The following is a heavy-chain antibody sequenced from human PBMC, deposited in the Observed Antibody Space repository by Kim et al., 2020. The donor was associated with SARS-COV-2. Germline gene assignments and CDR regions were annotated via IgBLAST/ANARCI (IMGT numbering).Heavy chain of an antibody. Sequence: ASLKVSCKASVYTFTSHEIKWVRQAAGQGLEWMGWMNPHSGNTGSAQKFQGRVTMTRDISTSTAFLELSNLTSDYTAFYYCAITSGWSYYYAMGLWGQGTRVTVYS. CDR3: AITSGWSYYYAMGL. D-gene: IGHD6-19*01. V-gene: IGHV1-8*01. CDR2: MNPHSGNT. CDR1: VYTFTSHE. J-gene: IGHJ6*02.